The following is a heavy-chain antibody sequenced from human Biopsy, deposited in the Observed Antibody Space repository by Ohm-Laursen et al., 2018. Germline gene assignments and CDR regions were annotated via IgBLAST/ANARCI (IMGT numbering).Heavy chain of an antibody. D-gene: IGHD3-10*01. CDR3: ARGSFWFGGNYYYYGMDV. CDR1: GGSVSSGGFY. J-gene: IGHJ6*02. V-gene: IGHV4-31*01. Sequence: SDTLSLTCPVSGGSVSSGGFYWSWIRQHPGKGLEWIGYIYYSGTTYYNPSLKSLVTISVDTSKNQFSLKLNSLRSEDTAVYYCARGSFWFGGNYYYYGMDVWGQGTTVTVSS. CDR2: IYYSGTT.